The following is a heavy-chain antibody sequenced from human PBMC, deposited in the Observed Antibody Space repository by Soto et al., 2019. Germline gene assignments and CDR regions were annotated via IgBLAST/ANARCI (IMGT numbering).Heavy chain of an antibody. D-gene: IGHD2-15*01. CDR2: IYKSATT. V-gene: IGHV4-30-4*01. CDR3: ARGRYCLTGRCFPNWFDS. J-gene: IGHJ5*01. CDR1: GDSISTVDYF. Sequence: QVQLLESGPGLVRPSQTLSLTCSVSGDSISTVDYFWAWIRQPPGQALEYIGYIYKSATTYYNPSFAGRVAISLDTSKGHFSLKVTSVTAADTAVYFCARGRYCLTGRCFPNWFDSWGQGTLVTVSS.